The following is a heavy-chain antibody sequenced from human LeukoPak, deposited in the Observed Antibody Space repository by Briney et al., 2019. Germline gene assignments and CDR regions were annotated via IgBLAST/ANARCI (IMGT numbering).Heavy chain of an antibody. Sequence: KPSETLSLTCTVSGGSISSSSYYWGWIRQPPGKGLEWIGSIYYSGSTYYNPSLKSRVTISVDTSKNQFSLKLSSVTAADTAVYYCARYGSGSFPIDYWGQGTLVTVSS. V-gene: IGHV4-39*07. CDR2: IYYSGST. D-gene: IGHD3-10*01. CDR3: ARYGSGSFPIDY. J-gene: IGHJ4*02. CDR1: GGSISSSSYY.